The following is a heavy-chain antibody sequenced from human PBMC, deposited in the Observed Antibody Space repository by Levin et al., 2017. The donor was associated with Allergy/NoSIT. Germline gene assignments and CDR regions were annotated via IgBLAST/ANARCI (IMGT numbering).Heavy chain of an antibody. V-gene: IGHV6-1*01. CDR3: ARDHSSGWYRAYNWFDP. D-gene: IGHD6-19*01. Sequence: SQTLSLTCAISGDSVSSTSAAWNWIRQSPSRGLEWLGRTYYRSKWYNDYAVSVKSRITINPDTSKNQFSLQLNSVTPEDTAVYYCARDHSSGWYRAYNWFDPWGQGTLVTVSS. CDR2: TYYRSKWYN. J-gene: IGHJ5*02. CDR1: GDSVSSTSAA.